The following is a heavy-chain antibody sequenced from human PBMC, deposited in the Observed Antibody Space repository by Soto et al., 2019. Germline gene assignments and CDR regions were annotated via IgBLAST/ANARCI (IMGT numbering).Heavy chain of an antibody. CDR3: ATVFSQALPGVAFDI. CDR2: IWYDGSNK. Sequence: QVQLVESGGGVVQPGRSLRLSCAASGFTFSSYGMHWVRQAPGKGLEWVAVIWYDGSNKYYADSVKGRFTISRDNSKNTLYLQMNSLRAEDTAVYYCATVFSQALPGVAFDIWGQGTMVTVSS. D-gene: IGHD3-3*01. J-gene: IGHJ3*02. CDR1: GFTFSSYG. V-gene: IGHV3-33*01.